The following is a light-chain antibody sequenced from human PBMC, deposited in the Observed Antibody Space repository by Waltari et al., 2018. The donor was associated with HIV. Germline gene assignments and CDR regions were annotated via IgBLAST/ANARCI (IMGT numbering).Light chain of an antibody. CDR2: DNS. J-gene: IGLJ3*02. CDR3: GTWDRTLGGGV. V-gene: IGLV1-51*01. CDR1: SPTIGNDY. Sequence: SVLTQPPSVSAAPGQKVTISCSRSSPTIGNDYVSWYQHVPGAAPRLLIYDNSKRPSGIPDRFSGSESGTSATLAITGLQTGDEADYYCGTWDRTLGGGVFGGGTKLTVL.